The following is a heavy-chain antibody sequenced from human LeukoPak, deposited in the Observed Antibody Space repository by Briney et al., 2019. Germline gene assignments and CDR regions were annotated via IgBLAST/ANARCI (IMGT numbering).Heavy chain of an antibody. Sequence: GGSLRLSCAASGFTFSSYAMSWVRQAPGKGLEWVSAISGSGGSTYYADSVKGRFTISRDNSKNTLNLQMNGLRAEDTAVYYCARDRGAGYCSGGGCYSAVFDLWGQGTMVTVSS. CDR2: ISGSGGST. CDR3: ARDRGAGYCSGGGCYSAVFDL. V-gene: IGHV3-23*01. CDR1: GFTFSSYA. J-gene: IGHJ3*01. D-gene: IGHD2-15*01.